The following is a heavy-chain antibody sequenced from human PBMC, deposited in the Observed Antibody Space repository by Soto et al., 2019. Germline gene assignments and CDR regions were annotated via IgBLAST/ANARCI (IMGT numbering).Heavy chain of an antibody. CDR2: IHYSGST. CDR1: GGSISSYY. Sequence: PSETLSLTCTVSGGSISSYYWSWIRQPPGKGLEWIGSIHYSGSTYYNPSLKSRVTISVDTSKKQFSLKLSSVTAADTALYYCARHQSGYYFDVWGQGTLVTVSS. CDR3: ARHQSGYYFDV. V-gene: IGHV4-59*05. J-gene: IGHJ4*02. D-gene: IGHD7-27*01.